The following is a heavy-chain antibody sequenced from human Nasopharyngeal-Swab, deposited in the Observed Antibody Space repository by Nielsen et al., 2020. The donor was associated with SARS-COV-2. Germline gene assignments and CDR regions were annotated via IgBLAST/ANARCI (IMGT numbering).Heavy chain of an antibody. CDR2: ISSSSSTI. CDR3: AKSGRVPAATRDWYFDL. D-gene: IGHD2-2*01. J-gene: IGHJ2*01. V-gene: IGHV3-48*01. Sequence: GESLKISCAASGFTFSSYSMNWVRQAPGKGLEWVSYISSSSSTIYYADSVKGRFTISRDNAKNSLYLQMNSLRAEDTAVYYCAKSGRVPAATRDWYFDLWGRGTLVTVSS. CDR1: GFTFSSYS.